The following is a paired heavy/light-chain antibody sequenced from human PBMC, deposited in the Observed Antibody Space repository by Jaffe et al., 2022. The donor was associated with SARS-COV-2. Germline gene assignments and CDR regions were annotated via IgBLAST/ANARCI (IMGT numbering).Heavy chain of an antibody. V-gene: IGHV3-23*04. CDR3: AKGPTIFGVVTLPSYYFDY. CDR2: ISDSGGAT. J-gene: IGHJ4*02. D-gene: IGHD3-3*01. Sequence: EVQLVESGGGLVQPGGSLRLSCIGSGFTFTNYAMSWVRQAPGKGLEWVSSISDSGGATHYADSVKGRFILYRDNSKNTLYLQLNSLRAEDTAVYYCAKGPTIFGVVTLPSYYFDYWGQGTLVTVSS. CDR1: GFTFTNYA.
Light chain of an antibody. Sequence: QSALTQPASVSGSPGQSITISCTGTSSDIGTYKYVSWYQQHPGKAPKLMIYDVSNRPSGVSIRFSGSKSGNTASLTISGLQAEDEADYYCSSYRISSIWVFGGGTKVTVL. J-gene: IGLJ3*02. V-gene: IGLV2-14*03. CDR3: SSYRISSIWV. CDR1: SSDIGTYKY. CDR2: DVS.